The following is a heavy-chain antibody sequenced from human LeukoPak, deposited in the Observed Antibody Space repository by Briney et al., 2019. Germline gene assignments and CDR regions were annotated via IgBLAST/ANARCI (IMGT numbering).Heavy chain of an antibody. CDR2: IIPIFGTA. V-gene: IGHV1-69*05. CDR3: AREGRNWPTIDY. J-gene: IGHJ4*02. D-gene: IGHD1-20*01. Sequence: ASVTVSCKASGGTFSSYAISWVRQGPGQGLEWMGGIIPIFGTANYAQKFQGRVTITTDESTSTAYMELSSLRSEDTAVYYCAREGRNWPTIDYWGQGTLVTVSP. CDR1: GGTFSSYA.